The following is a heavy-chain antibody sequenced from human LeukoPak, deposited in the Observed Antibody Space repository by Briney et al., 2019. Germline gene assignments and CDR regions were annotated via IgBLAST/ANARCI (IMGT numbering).Heavy chain of an antibody. Sequence: AGGSLRLSCAASGFSFSSYWMSWVRQPPGKGLEWIGEIYHSGSTNYNPSLKSRVTISVDKSKNQFSLKLSSVTAADTAVYYCARGLPQRRVGSCYDYWGQGTLVTVSS. CDR1: GFSFSSYW. V-gene: IGHV4-4*02. CDR2: IYHSGST. D-gene: IGHD2-15*01. CDR3: ARGLPQRRVGSCYDY. J-gene: IGHJ4*02.